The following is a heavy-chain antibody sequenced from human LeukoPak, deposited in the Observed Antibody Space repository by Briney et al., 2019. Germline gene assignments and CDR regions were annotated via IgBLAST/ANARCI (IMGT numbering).Heavy chain of an antibody. CDR2: VRENGDGT. J-gene: IGHJ4*02. Sequence: PGGSLRLSCVASGFTFNHYAMSWVRQAPGKGLEWGASVRENGDGTMYPDSVKGRFTISRDNSRKTVLLQVNSLRVEDAATYYCARGWTAFHHWGQGALVTVSS. D-gene: IGHD2-15*01. CDR1: GFTFNHYA. CDR3: ARGWTAFHH. V-gene: IGHV3-23*01.